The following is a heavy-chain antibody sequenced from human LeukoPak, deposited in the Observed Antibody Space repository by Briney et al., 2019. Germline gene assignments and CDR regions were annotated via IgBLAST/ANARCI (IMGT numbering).Heavy chain of an antibody. J-gene: IGHJ3*01. D-gene: IGHD4-17*01. CDR1: GFTFSAYA. CDR2: ITSGGAP. V-gene: IGHV3-23*01. CDR3: ARDPNGDYIGAFEF. Sequence: GGSLRLSCAASGFTFSAYAVMWVRQAPGQGLDWVSAITSGGAPRYAGSVKGRFTISRDNSKNMLYLQMNSLRAGDTARYFCARDPNGDYIGAFEFWGQGTGVTVSS.